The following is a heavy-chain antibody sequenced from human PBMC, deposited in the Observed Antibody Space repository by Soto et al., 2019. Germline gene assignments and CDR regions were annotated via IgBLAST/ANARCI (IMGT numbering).Heavy chain of an antibody. CDR3: ARLQRSSWYPSPGY. CDR2: IYPGDSDT. Sequence: LGESLKISCKGSGYSFTSYLIGWVRQMHGKGLEWMGIIYPGDSDTRYSPSFQGQVTISADKSISTAYLQWSSLKASDTAMYYCARLQRSSWYPSPGYWGQGTLVTVSS. D-gene: IGHD6-13*01. J-gene: IGHJ4*02. CDR1: GYSFTSYL. V-gene: IGHV5-51*01.